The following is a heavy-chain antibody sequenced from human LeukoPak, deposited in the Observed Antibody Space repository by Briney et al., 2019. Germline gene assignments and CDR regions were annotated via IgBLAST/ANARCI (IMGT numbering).Heavy chain of an antibody. CDR1: GGSFSGYY. D-gene: IGHD2-2*01. CDR2: INHSGST. V-gene: IGHV4-34*01. J-gene: IGHJ4*02. CDR3: ARGRGGGYCSGTSCRVYFDY. Sequence: SETLSLTCAVYGGSFSGYYWSWIRQPPGKGLEWIGEINHSGSTNYNPSLKSRVTISVDTSKNQFSLKLSSVTAADTAVYYCARGRGGGYCSGTSCRVYFDYWGQGTLVTVSS.